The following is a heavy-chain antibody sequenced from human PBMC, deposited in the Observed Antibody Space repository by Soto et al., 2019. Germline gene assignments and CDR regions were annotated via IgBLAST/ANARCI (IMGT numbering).Heavy chain of an antibody. CDR2: ISSSSSYI. J-gene: IGHJ4*02. CDR3: ARVGGVVTTADFDY. Sequence: EVQLVESGGGLVKPGGSLRLSCAASGFTFSSYSMNWVRQAPGKGLEWVSSISSSSSYIYYADSVKGRFTISRDNAKNSLYLQMNSLRAEDTAVYYCARVGGVVTTADFDYWGQGTLATVSS. CDR1: GFTFSSYS. D-gene: IGHD3-3*01. V-gene: IGHV3-21*01.